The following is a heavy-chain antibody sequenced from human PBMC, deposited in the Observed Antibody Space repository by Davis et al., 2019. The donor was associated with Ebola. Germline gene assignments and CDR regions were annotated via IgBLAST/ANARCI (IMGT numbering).Heavy chain of an antibody. CDR1: GYSFTSYW. J-gene: IGHJ6*02. CDR2: IYPGDSET. V-gene: IGHV5-51*01. CDR3: ARHSEDTAMVTLYYYYGMDV. D-gene: IGHD5-18*01. Sequence: GESLKISCKGSGYSFTSYWIAWVRQMPGKGLECMGIIYPGDSETRYSPSFQGQVTISADKSITTAYLQWSSLKASDTAMYYCARHSEDTAMVTLYYYYGMDVWGQGTTVTVSS.